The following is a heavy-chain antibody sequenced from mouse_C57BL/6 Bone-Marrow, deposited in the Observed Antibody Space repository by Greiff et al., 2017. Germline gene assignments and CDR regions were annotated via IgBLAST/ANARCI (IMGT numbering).Heavy chain of an antibody. Sequence: VKLVESGAELARPGASVKLSCKASGYTFTSYGISWVKQRTGQGLEWIGEIYPRSGNTYYNEKFKGKATLTADKSSSTAYMERRSLTSEDSAVYFCAWPPLGGTVVAQSFYWYVDVWGTGTTVTVSS. CDR2: IYPRSGNT. D-gene: IGHD1-1*01. CDR1: GYTFTSYG. V-gene: IGHV1-81*01. CDR3: AWPPLGGTVVAQSFYWYVDV. J-gene: IGHJ1*03.